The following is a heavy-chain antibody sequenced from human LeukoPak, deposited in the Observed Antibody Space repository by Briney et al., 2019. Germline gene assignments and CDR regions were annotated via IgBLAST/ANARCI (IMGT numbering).Heavy chain of an antibody. Sequence: ASVKVSCKASGYTFTSYYINWVRHATGQGLECMVWMNPNSGNTGYAQKFQGRVTITRNTSISTAYMELSSLRSEDTAVYYCAGGSTSSGFDPWGQGTLVTVSS. CDR2: MNPNSGNT. D-gene: IGHD2-2*01. J-gene: IGHJ5*02. V-gene: IGHV1-8*03. CDR3: AGGSTSSGFDP. CDR1: GYTFTSYY.